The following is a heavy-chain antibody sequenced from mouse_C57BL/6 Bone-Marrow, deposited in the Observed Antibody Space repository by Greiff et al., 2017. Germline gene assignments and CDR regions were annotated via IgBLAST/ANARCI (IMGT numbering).Heavy chain of an antibody. CDR3: AIYYGKAVVDY. D-gene: IGHD2-1*01. CDR2: ISSGSSTI. V-gene: IGHV5-17*01. CDR1: GFTFSDYG. Sequence: EVQLVESGGGLVKPGGSLTLSCAASGFTFSDYGMHWVRQAPEKGLEWVAYISSGSSTIYYADTVKGRFTISRDNAKNTLFLQMTSLRSEDTAMYYCAIYYGKAVVDYWGKGTMVTVSA. J-gene: IGHJ3*01.